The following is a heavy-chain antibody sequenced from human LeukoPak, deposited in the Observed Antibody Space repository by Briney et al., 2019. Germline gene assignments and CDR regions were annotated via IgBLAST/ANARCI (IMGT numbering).Heavy chain of an antibody. CDR2: ISYDGSNK. Sequence: PGGSLRLSCAASGFTFSSYAMHWVRQAPGKGLEWVAVISYDGSNKYYADSVKGRFTISRDNSKNTLYLQMNSLRAEDTAVYYCAREGYSSGHFDYWGQEPWSPSPQ. J-gene: IGHJ4*01. V-gene: IGHV3-30-3*01. CDR1: GFTFSSYA. D-gene: IGHD6-19*01. CDR3: AREGYSSGHFDY.